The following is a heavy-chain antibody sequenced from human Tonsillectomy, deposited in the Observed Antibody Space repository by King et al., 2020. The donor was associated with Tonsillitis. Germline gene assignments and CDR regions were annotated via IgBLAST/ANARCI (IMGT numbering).Heavy chain of an antibody. J-gene: IGHJ6*03. CDR2: IIPILGIA. D-gene: IGHD3-10*01. CDR3: ARPYRTGSGSFYQMDL. Sequence: EQLVQSGAEVKKPGSSVKVSCKASGGTFSTYAISWVRQAPGQGLEWMGRIIPILGIANYAQEFQGRLTITADKSTSTAYMDLTSLRSEDSAVYYCARPYRTGSGSFYQMDLWGKGTTVTVSS. CDR1: GGTFSTYA. V-gene: IGHV1-69*09.